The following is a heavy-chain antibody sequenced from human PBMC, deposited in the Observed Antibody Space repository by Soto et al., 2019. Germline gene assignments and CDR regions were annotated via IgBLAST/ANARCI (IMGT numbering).Heavy chain of an antibody. V-gene: IGHV3-23*01. D-gene: IGHD3-22*01. CDR1: GFTFSSYA. J-gene: IGHJ5*02. Sequence: EVQLLESGGGLVQPGGSLRLSCAASGFTFSSYAMSWVRQTPGKGLEWLSSISGSGTGTYYADSVKGRFTISRDNSKNTLYLQMISLRAEDTAVYYCAARIVVLITWCQGTLVTVSS. CDR2: ISGSGTGT. CDR3: AARIVVLIT.